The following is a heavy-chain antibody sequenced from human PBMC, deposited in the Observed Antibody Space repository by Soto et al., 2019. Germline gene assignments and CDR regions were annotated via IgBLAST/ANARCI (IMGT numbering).Heavy chain of an antibody. CDR3: ARDVGTSGDYIFDY. CDR2: IWYDGSDK. Sequence: QVQLVESGGGVVKPGRSLRLSCAAPGFTFSNYGIHGFRQAPGKGLEWVAVIWYDGSDKYYADSVKGRFTISRDDSKNTLYLQMNSLRAEDTAVYYCARDVGTSGDYIFDYWGQGTLVTVSS. J-gene: IGHJ4*02. V-gene: IGHV3-33*01. D-gene: IGHD4-17*01. CDR1: GFTFSNYG.